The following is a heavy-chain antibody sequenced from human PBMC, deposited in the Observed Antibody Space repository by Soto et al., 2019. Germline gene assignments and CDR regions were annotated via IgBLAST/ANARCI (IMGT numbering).Heavy chain of an antibody. CDR1: GGTFSSYA. Sequence: SVKVSCKASGGTFSSYAINWVRQAPGQGLGWMGGIIPIFGTANYAQKFQGRVTITADESTSTAYMELSSLRSEDTAVYYCARGSGGSSYYYYGMDVWGQGTTVTVSS. D-gene: IGHD2-15*01. J-gene: IGHJ6*02. CDR2: IIPIFGTA. V-gene: IGHV1-69*13. CDR3: ARGSGGSSYYYYGMDV.